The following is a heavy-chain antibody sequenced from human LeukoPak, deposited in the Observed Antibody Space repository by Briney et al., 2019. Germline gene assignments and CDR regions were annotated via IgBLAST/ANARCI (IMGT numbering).Heavy chain of an antibody. CDR2: ISPNSGDA. CDR1: GYSFTGHY. CDR3: ARESPRSGYYYGDDAFDL. Sequence: EASVKVSCKASGYSFTGHYIHWVRQAPGQGLEWMGWISPNSGDATYAQNFQGRVTMTRDTSITTAYMELSRLRYDDTAVYYCARESPRSGYYYGDDAFDLWGQGTMVTVSS. J-gene: IGHJ3*01. V-gene: IGHV1-2*02. D-gene: IGHD3-22*01.